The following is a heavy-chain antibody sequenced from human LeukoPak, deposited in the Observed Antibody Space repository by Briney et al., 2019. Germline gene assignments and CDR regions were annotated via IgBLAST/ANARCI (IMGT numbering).Heavy chain of an antibody. Sequence: GGSLRLSCAASGFTLSSSVMHWVRQAPGKGLEWVAVISYDESYKYHADSVKGRFTISRDISKNTVYLQMNSLRAEDSAVYYCAKGFDGIYSHFDLWGQGTLVTVSS. CDR2: ISYDESYK. CDR3: AKGFDGIYSHFDL. CDR1: GFTLSSSV. D-gene: IGHD1-26*01. J-gene: IGHJ4*02. V-gene: IGHV3-30*18.